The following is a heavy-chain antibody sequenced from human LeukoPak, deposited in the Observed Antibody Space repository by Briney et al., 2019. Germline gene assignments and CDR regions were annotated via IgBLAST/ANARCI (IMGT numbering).Heavy chain of an antibody. CDR2: IYYNGSP. Sequence: SETLSLTCTVSGASLISYYWNWIRQPPGKGLEWIGYIYYNGSPNYNPSLKSRVTMSQDTSKNQFSLRLTSVTAADTAVYYCARSQWMRSGWYEGGYYFDYWGQGTLVTVSS. J-gene: IGHJ4*02. CDR1: GASLISYY. CDR3: ARSQWMRSGWYEGGYYFDY. D-gene: IGHD6-19*01. V-gene: IGHV4-59*01.